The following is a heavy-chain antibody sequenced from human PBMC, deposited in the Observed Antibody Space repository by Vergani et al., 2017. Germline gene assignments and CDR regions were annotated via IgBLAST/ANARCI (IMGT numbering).Heavy chain of an antibody. CDR2: IYPADSDT. Sequence: EVELVQSGPKMRKPGVSLKISCKGSEYSFGNYWIGWVRQMPGKGLVWMGIIYPADSDTRYSSSFQVQVTISADKSISTAFLRWDSLKASDTALYYYARHTTYTDSWGQGTLVTVSS. D-gene: IGHD1-1*01. J-gene: IGHJ4*02. CDR3: ARHTTYTDS. V-gene: IGHV5-51*01. CDR1: EYSFGNYW.